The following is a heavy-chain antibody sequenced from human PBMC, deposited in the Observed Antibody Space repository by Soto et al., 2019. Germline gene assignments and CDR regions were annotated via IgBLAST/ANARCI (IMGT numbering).Heavy chain of an antibody. D-gene: IGHD6-6*01. J-gene: IGHJ4*02. CDR2: IKQDGSEK. V-gene: IGHV3-7*01. CDR3: AAIFEYSSSPFDY. Sequence: GGSLRLSCAASGFTFSRHWMSWLRQAPGKGLEWVANIKQDGSEKYYVDSVKGRFTISRDNAKNSLYLQMNSLRAEDTAVYYCAAIFEYSSSPFDYWGQGTLVTVSS. CDR1: GFTFSRHW.